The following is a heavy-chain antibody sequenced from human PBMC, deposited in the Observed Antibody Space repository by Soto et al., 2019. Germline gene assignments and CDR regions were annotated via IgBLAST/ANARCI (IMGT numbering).Heavy chain of an antibody. D-gene: IGHD1-26*01. CDR3: SRESGRPERFDL. J-gene: IGHJ2*01. Sequence: VQLVQSGAEVKKPGSSVKVSCKASGGTFSSYAISWVRQAPGQGLEWMGGIIPIFGTANYAQKCQGRVTIPGDESTSTVYMELSSLRSEDTAVYYCSRESGRPERFDLWGRGTLVTVSS. CDR2: IIPIFGTA. CDR1: GGTFSSYA. V-gene: IGHV1-69*01.